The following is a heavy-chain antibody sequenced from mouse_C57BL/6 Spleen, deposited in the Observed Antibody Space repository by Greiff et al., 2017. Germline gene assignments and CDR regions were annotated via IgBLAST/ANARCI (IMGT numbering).Heavy chain of an antibody. CDR3: AKGDYGSNWYFDV. Sequence: EVKLQESGPELVKPGASVKISCKASGYSFTDYNMNWVKQSNGKSLEWIGVITPNYGTTSYNQKFKGKATLTVDQSSRTASMPFNSLTSETSAVYDCAKGDYGSNWYFDVWGTGTTGTVSS. J-gene: IGHJ1*03. CDR1: GYSFTDYN. CDR2: ITPNYGTT. D-gene: IGHD1-1*01. V-gene: IGHV1-39*01.